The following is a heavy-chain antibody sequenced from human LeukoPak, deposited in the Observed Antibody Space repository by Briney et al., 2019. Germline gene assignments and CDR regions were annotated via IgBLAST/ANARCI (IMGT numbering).Heavy chain of an antibody. Sequence: GGSLRLSCAASGFTFSSYGMHWVRQAPGKGLEWVAVISYDGSNKYYADSVKGRFTISRDNSKNTLYLQMNSLRAEDTAVYYCAKDTGHLSKRYFDSYNWFDPWGQGTLVTVSS. CDR3: AKDTGHLSKRYFDSYNWFDP. J-gene: IGHJ5*02. V-gene: IGHV3-30*18. CDR2: ISYDGSNK. CDR1: GFTFSSYG. D-gene: IGHD3-9*01.